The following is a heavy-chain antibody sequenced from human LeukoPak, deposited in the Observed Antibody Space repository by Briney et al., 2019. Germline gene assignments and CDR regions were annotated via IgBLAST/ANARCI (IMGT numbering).Heavy chain of an antibody. Sequence: SETLSLTCSVSGASFSSYYWSWIRQPPGKGLEWIGSIYYSGSTNYNPSLKSRVTISVDTSKNQFSLKLSSVTAADTAVYFCARGPYSYDSSGAFDIWGQGTMVTVSS. CDR3: ARGPYSYDSSGAFDI. V-gene: IGHV4-59*08. J-gene: IGHJ3*02. CDR1: GASFSSYY. CDR2: IYYSGST. D-gene: IGHD3-22*01.